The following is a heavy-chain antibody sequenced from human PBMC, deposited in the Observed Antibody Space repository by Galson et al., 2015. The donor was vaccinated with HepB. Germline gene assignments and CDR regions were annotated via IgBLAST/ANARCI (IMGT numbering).Heavy chain of an antibody. CDR2: IIPIFGTA. J-gene: IGHJ6*02. V-gene: IGHV1-69*13. CDR1: GGTFSSYA. Sequence: SVKVSCKASGGTFSSYAISWVRQAPGQGLEWMGGIIPIFGTANYAQKFQGRVTITADESTSTAYMELSSLRSEDTAVCYCARSIAAAGTVGYYGMDVWGQGTTVTVSS. CDR3: ARSIAAAGTVGYYGMDV. D-gene: IGHD6-13*01.